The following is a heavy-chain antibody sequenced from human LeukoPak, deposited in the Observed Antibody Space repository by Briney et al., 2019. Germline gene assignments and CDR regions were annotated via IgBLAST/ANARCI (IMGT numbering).Heavy chain of an antibody. CDR1: GYTFTSYD. Sequence: ASVRVSCKASGYTFTSYDINWIRQAAGQGLEWVGWMSPNSGYTGYARKFQGSVTMTSKNSLNTVYMELSSLRSEDTAVYFCARFQRPFDYWGQGTLVTVSS. CDR2: MSPNSGYT. V-gene: IGHV1-8*01. CDR3: ARFQRPFDY. J-gene: IGHJ4*02.